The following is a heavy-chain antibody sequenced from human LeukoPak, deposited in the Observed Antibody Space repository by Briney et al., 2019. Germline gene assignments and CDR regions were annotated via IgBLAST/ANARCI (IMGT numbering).Heavy chain of an antibody. Sequence: ASVKLSCKSSGYTFTGYCMHWVRQAPGQGLEWMGRINPNSGGTNYAQKFQGRVTMTRDTSISTAYMELSRLRSDDTAVYYCARGGNSYYFDYWGQGTLVTVSS. V-gene: IGHV1-2*06. D-gene: IGHD4-23*01. CDR1: GYTFTGYC. J-gene: IGHJ4*02. CDR3: ARGGNSYYFDY. CDR2: INPNSGGT.